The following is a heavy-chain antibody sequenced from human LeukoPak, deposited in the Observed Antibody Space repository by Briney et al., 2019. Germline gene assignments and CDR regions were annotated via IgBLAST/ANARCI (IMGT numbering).Heavy chain of an antibody. CDR3: AKWNSGYDYYFDY. J-gene: IGHJ4*02. CDR2: ISGSGGST. CDR1: GFTLSSYA. Sequence: GGSLRLSCAASGFTLSSYAMSWVRQAPGKGLEGVSAISGSGGSTYYADSVKGRFTISRDNSKNTLYLQMNSLRAEDTAVYYCAKWNSGYDYYFDYWGQGTLVTVSS. V-gene: IGHV3-23*01. D-gene: IGHD5-12*01.